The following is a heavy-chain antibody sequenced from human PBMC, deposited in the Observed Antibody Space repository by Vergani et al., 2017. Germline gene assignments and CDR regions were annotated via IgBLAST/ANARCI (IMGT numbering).Heavy chain of an antibody. CDR2: ISGRSNYI. V-gene: IGHV3-21*06. CDR3: ARKKYYDSKDYYQVEPFDY. CDR1: GFSFSTYS. J-gene: IGHJ4*02. D-gene: IGHD3-22*01. Sequence: EVQLQESGGGLVKPGGSLRVSCAASGFSFSTYSINWVRQAPGKGLEWVSSISGRSNYIHYADSLKGRFTISRDNSKNSVYLQMNSLRAEDTAIYYCARKKYYDSKDYYQVEPFDYWRQGTLVADSS.